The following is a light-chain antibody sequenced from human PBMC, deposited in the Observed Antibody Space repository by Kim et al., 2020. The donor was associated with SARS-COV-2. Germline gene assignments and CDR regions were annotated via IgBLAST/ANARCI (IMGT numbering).Light chain of an antibody. CDR1: QSVSDS. CDR2: EVS. CDR3: QQRSNWPT. Sequence: SLSPGERDTLSCRASQSVSDSLAWYQQKPGQAPRLLIYEVSHRATGIPARFSGSGSGTDFTLSINSLEPEDFAVYYCQQRSNWPTFGQGTKLEI. J-gene: IGKJ2*01. V-gene: IGKV3-11*01.